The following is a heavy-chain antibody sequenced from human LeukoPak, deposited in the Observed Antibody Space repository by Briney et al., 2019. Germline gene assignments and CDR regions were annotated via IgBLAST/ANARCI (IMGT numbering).Heavy chain of an antibody. CDR2: ITTNGGRT. D-gene: IGHD2-21*01. CDR1: GFTFSIYT. Sequence: PGGSLRLSCAASGFTFSIYTMHWVRPAPERGREYVSAITTNGGRTYYANSFKGRFTISRDNSKSTLYLQMGSLRTEDRAVYYCARGVVIVAAFDYWGQGTLVTVSS. J-gene: IGHJ4*02. CDR3: ARGVVIVAAFDY. V-gene: IGHV3-64*01.